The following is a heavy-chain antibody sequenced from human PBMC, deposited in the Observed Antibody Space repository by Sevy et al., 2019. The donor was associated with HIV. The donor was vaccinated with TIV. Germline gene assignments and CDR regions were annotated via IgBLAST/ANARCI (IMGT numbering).Heavy chain of an antibody. J-gene: IGHJ3*02. Sequence: GGSLRLSCAASGFTFSDYYMTWVRQAPGKGLEWIAYISNSGRTTHNADSVDGRFTISRDNAKNSLYLQMNSLRVEDTAVYYCVRHRLVSWLDAFDIWGRGARVTVSS. CDR3: VRHRLVSWLDAFDI. D-gene: IGHD6-6*01. CDR1: GFTFSDYY. CDR2: ISNSGRTT. V-gene: IGHV3-11*04.